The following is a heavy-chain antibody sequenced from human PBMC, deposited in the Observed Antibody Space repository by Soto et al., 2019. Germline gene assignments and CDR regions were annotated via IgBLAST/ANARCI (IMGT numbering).Heavy chain of an antibody. J-gene: IGHJ6*03. V-gene: IGHV4-59*01. CDR1: GGSISPYY. CDR3: ARRGAAASYAHDYMVV. CDR2: VYYSGNT. Sequence: QVQLQESGPGLVKPSETLSLTCTVSGGSISPYYWSWIRQPPGKGLEWIGYVYYSGNTNYNPSLERRVTISVDTSRNRFSLNLTSSTASDTAVYYCARRGAAASYAHDYMVVWVRGTAVTVSS. D-gene: IGHD6-13*01.